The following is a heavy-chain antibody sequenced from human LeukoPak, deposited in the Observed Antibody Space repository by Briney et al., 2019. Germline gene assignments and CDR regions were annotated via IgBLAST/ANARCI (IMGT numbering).Heavy chain of an antibody. J-gene: IGHJ4*01. CDR1: GGSISSTSW. V-gene: IGHV4-4*02. CDR2: IYHSGRT. Sequence: SGTLSLTCAVSGGSISSTSWYSWVRQPPGKGLEWIREIYHSGRTNYKASLKSRVTISLDKSKNQFSLKLTSVTAADTAVYYCASLLGPLSYNFGFARDYWGQGALVTVSS. D-gene: IGHD5-18*01. CDR3: ASLLGPLSYNFGFARDY.